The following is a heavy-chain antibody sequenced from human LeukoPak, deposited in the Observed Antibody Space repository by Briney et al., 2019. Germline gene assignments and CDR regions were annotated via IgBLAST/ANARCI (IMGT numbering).Heavy chain of an antibody. Sequence: GGSLRLSCAASGFTFSSYWMSWVRQAPGKGLEWVANIKHDGSAKYYVDSVKGRFTISRDNAQSSLYLQMNGLRADDTAVSYCVYRNDFNYWGQGTLVTVSS. CDR1: GFTFSSYW. CDR3: VYRNDFNY. D-gene: IGHD1-26*01. V-gene: IGHV3-7*02. J-gene: IGHJ4*02. CDR2: IKHDGSAK.